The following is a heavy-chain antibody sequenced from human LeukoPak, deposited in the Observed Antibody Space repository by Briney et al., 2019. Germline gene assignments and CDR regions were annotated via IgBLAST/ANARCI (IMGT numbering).Heavy chain of an antibody. CDR3: ARHYDAGKDDAFHI. V-gene: IGHV1-18*01. CDR1: GYTFTSYG. CDR2: ISAYNGDT. D-gene: IGHD3-10*01. J-gene: IGHJ3*02. Sequence: ASVKVSCKASGYTFTSYGISWVRQAPGQGLEWMGWISAYNGDTKYAQKVQGRVTMTTETSTNTAYMELRSLRSDDTAVYYCARHYDAGKDDAFHIWGQGTMVTVSS.